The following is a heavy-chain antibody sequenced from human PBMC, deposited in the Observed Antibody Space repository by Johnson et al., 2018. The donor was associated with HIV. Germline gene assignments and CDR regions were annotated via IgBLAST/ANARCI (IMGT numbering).Heavy chain of an antibody. D-gene: IGHD4-17*01. CDR1: GFAFDDYA. CDR3: ARSMTTVTVAFDV. CDR2: ISWNSGSI. Sequence: VQLVESGGGLVQPGGSLRLSCAAPGFAFDDYAMHWVRQAPGKGLEWVSGISWNSGSIGYADSVKGRFTISRDNAKNTLYLQMNSLRAEDTAVYYCARSMTTVTVAFDVWGQGTTVTVSS. J-gene: IGHJ3*01. V-gene: IGHV3-9*01.